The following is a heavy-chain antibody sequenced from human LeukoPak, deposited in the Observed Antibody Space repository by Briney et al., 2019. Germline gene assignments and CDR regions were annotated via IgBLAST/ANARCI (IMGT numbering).Heavy chain of an antibody. V-gene: IGHV4-4*02. CDR3: ARDRGGDFDY. J-gene: IGHJ4*02. CDR1: GGSISSSNW. CDR2: IYHSGST. D-gene: IGHD2-21*01. Sequence: SETLSLTCAVSGGSISSSNWWSWVRQPPGKGLEWIGEIYHSGSTNYNPSLKNRVTISVDKSKNQFSLKLSSVTAADTAVYYCARDRGGDFDYWGQGTLVTVSS.